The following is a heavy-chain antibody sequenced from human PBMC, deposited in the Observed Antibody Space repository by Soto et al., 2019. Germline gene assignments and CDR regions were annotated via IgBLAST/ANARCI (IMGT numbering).Heavy chain of an antibody. CDR2: IYHSGST. V-gene: IGHV4-30-2*01. J-gene: IGHJ4*02. D-gene: IGHD1-7*01. Sequence: PSETLSLTCAVSGGSISSGGYSWSWIRQPPGKGLEWIGYIYHSGSTYYNPSLKSRVTISVDRSKNQFSLKLSSVTAADTAVYYCARVKLELRVGNYFDYWGQGTPVTVSS. CDR1: GGSISSGGYS. CDR3: ARVKLELRVGNYFDY.